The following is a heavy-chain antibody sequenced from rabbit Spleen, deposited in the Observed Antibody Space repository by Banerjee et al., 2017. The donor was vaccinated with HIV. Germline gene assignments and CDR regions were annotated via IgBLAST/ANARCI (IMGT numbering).Heavy chain of an antibody. J-gene: IGHJ6*01. Sequence: QQLVESGGGLVKPGASLTLTCTASGVSFSSSSYMCWVRQAPGKGLEWIACIDTGSSSGFTYSATWAKGRFTCSKTSSTTVTLQMTSLTVADTATYFCARDTGSSFSSYGMDLWGQGTLVTVS. CDR3: ARDTGSSFSSYGMDL. CDR2: IDTGSSSGFT. D-gene: IGHD8-1*01. CDR1: GVSFSSSSY. V-gene: IGHV1S40*01.